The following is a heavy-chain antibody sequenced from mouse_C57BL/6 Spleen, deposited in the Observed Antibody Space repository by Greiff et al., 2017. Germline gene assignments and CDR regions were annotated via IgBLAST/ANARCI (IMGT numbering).Heavy chain of an antibody. J-gene: IGHJ3*01. V-gene: IGHV1-74*01. CDR1: GYTFTSYW. CDR3: AAYYSNYAWFAY. D-gene: IGHD2-5*01. Sequence: VQLQQPGAELVKPGASVKVSCKASGYTFTSYWMHWVKQRPGQGLEWIGRIHPSDSDTNYNGKFKGKATLTADKSSSTAYMQLSSLTSEDSAVYFCAAYYSNYAWFAYWGQGTLVTVSA. CDR2: IHPSDSDT.